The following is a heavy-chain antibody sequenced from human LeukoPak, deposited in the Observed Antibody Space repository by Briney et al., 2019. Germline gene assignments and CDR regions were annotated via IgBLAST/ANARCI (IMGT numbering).Heavy chain of an antibody. V-gene: IGHV3-7*04. CDR2: IKEDGREK. CDR3: TRARYSDY. Sequence: GGTLRLSCAASGFTVSTYWMTWVPQAPGKGLAWVANIKEDGREKNYKDSVKGRLAIHRDNAKNSLYLQVNSLRAEDTGVCYWTRARYSDYWGQGTLVIVSS. D-gene: IGHD2-15*01. CDR1: GFTVSTYW. J-gene: IGHJ4*02.